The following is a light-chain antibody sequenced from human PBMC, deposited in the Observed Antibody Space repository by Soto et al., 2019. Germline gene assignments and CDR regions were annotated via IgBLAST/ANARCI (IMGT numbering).Light chain of an antibody. CDR2: GVT. CDR1: SGDVGFYDF. Sequence: QSVLTQPASMSGSPGQSITISCTGTSGDVGFYDFVSWYQQHPGKVPRLIIYGVTKRPSGVSHRFSGSKSGNTAPLTISGLQVEDEAAYSCASYTGSSTYLFGGGTQLTVL. CDR3: ASYTGSSTYL. V-gene: IGLV2-14*03. J-gene: IGLJ3*02.